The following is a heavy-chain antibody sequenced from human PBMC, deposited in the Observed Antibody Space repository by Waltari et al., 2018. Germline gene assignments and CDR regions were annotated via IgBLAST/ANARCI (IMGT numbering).Heavy chain of an antibody. CDR3: TRVDCSSSSCYRGFDY. Sequence: EVHLAESGGDLVQPGRSLRLSCTVSGFTFGGYAMSWFRQAPGKGLEWVGFIRSKAYGGTTEYAASVKGRFTISRDDSKSIAYLQMNSLKTEDTAVYFCTRVDCSSSSCYRGFDYWGQGTLVSVSS. V-gene: IGHV3-49*03. CDR1: GFTFGGYA. CDR2: IRSKAYGGTT. J-gene: IGHJ4*02. D-gene: IGHD2-2*01.